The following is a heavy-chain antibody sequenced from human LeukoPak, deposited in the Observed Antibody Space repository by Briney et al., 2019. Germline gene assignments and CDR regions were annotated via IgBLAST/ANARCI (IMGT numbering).Heavy chain of an antibody. CDR2: INTDGSST. J-gene: IGHJ4*02. CDR1: GFTFSSYW. V-gene: IGHV3-74*01. CDR3: VRGVPVVPGIDF. D-gene: IGHD2-2*01. Sequence: GGSLRLSCAASGFTFSSYWMHWVRQAPGKGLVWVSRINTDGSSTSYADSVKGRFTISRDNAKNTLFLQMNSLRAEDTAVYYCVRGVPVVPGIDFWGQGALVTVSA.